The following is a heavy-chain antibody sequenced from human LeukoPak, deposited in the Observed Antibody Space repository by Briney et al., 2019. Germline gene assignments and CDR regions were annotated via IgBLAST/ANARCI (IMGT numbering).Heavy chain of an antibody. CDR2: IYTSGST. J-gene: IGHJ4*02. CDR1: GGSISSYY. D-gene: IGHD6-13*01. CDR3: ARVTTGYSSSWGLDY. V-gene: IGHV4-4*07. Sequence: SETLSLTCTVPGGSISSYYWSWIRQPAGKGLEWIGRIYTSGSTNYNPSLKSRVTMSVDTSKNQFSLKLSSVTAADTAVYYCARVTTGYSSSWGLDYWGQGTLVTVSS.